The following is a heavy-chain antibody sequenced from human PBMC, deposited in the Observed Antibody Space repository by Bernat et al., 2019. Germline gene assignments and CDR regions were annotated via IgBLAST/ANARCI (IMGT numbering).Heavy chain of an antibody. CDR1: GFTFSSYA. CDR3: AKGAGSGTFYYHYYMDV. D-gene: IGHD3-10*01. Sequence: EVQLLESGGGLVQPGGSLRLSCAASGFTFSSYAMNWVRQAPGKGLEWVSAIRYGSDSTYYADSVKGRFTISRDDSKNTLYLHMSSLRAEDTALYFCAKGAGSGTFYYHYYMDVWGKGTTVTVSS. CDR2: IRYGSDST. V-gene: IGHV3-23*01. J-gene: IGHJ6*03.